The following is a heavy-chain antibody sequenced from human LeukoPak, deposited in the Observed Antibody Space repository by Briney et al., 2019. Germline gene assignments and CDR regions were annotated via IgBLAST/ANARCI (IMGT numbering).Heavy chain of an antibody. D-gene: IGHD2-21*02. CDR3: AAAMTEYWYLDL. Sequence: PGGFLRLSCAASGFTFSTYAMSWVRQAPGKGLEWVSGVVNSGSNTYYVDSVKGRFTISRDNSKNMLWLQMNSLRPEDTAVYYCAAAMTEYWYLDLWGRGTLVTVSS. CDR2: VVNSGSNT. V-gene: IGHV3-23*05. J-gene: IGHJ2*01. CDR1: GFTFSTYA.